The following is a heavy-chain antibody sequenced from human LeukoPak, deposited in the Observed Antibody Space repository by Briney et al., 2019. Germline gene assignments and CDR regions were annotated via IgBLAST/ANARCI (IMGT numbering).Heavy chain of an antibody. CDR2: IDPGDSYT. CDR3: ARGGAVERYCSSTSCYWVDAFDI. J-gene: IGHJ3*02. Sequence: GESLKISCKGSGYSFTSYWISWVRQMPGKGLEWMGRIDPGDSYTNYSPSFQGHVTISADKSISTAYLQWSSLKASDTAMYYCARGGAVERYCSSTSCYWVDAFDIWGQGTMVTVSS. CDR1: GYSFTSYW. V-gene: IGHV5-10-1*01. D-gene: IGHD2-2*01.